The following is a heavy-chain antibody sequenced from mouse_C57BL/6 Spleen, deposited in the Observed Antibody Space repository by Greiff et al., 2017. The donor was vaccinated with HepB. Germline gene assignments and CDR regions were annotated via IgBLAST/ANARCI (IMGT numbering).Heavy chain of an antibody. CDR1: GYAFSSSW. J-gene: IGHJ3*01. CDR3: ARVLRAWFAY. D-gene: IGHD1-1*01. Sequence: QVQLKQSGPELVKPGASVKISCKASGYAFSSSWMNWVKQRPGKGLEWIGRIYPGDGHTNYNGKFKGKATLTADKSSSTAYMQLSSLTSEDSAVYFCARVLRAWFAYWGQGTLVTVSA. V-gene: IGHV1-82*01. CDR2: IYPGDGHT.